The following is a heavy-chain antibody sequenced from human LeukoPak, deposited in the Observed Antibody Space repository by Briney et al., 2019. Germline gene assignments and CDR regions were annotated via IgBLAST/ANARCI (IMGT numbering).Heavy chain of an antibody. D-gene: IGHD3-3*01. J-gene: IGHJ4*02. CDR3: ARGYHDFWSGYYYNSYFDY. V-gene: IGHV4-39*01. CDR2: VYYSGTT. CDR1: GDSISSSTYY. Sequence: SETLSLTCSVSGDSISSSTYYWAWIRQPPGKGLEWIGSVYYSGTTYHNPSLMSRVTTPVDTSKNQFSLRLSSVTAADTAVYYCARGYHDFWSGYYYNSYFDYWGQGALVTVSS.